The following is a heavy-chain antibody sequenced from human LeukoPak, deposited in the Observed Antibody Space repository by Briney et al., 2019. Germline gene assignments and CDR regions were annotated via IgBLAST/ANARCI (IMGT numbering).Heavy chain of an antibody. CDR1: GFTVSNNY. CDR2: IYSGGST. V-gene: IGHV3-53*01. J-gene: IGHJ6*03. Sequence: GGSLRLSCAVSGFTVSNNYMSWVRQAPGKGLEWVSVIYSGGSTYYADSVKGRFTISRDNSKNTLYLQMNSLRDEDTAVYYCARDLEGATVYYYYYYMDVWGKGTTVTVSS. CDR3: ARDLEGATVYYYYYYMDV. D-gene: IGHD1-26*01.